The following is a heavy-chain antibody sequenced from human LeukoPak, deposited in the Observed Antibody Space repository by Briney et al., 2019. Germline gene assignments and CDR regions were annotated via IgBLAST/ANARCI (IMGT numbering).Heavy chain of an antibody. CDR2: ISYDGSNK. V-gene: IGHV3-30*03. J-gene: IGHJ6*03. Sequence: PGRSLRLSCAASGFTFSSYGMHWVRQAPGKGLEWVAVISYDGSNKYYADSVKGRFTISRVNSKNTLYLQMNSLRAEDTAVYYCARDGTSSSSPWEQYYYYYYYMDVWGKGTTVTVSS. D-gene: IGHD6-6*01. CDR3: ARDGTSSSSPWEQYYYYYYYMDV. CDR1: GFTFSSYG.